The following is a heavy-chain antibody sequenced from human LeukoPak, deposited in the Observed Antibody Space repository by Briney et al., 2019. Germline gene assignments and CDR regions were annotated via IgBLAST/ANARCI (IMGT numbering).Heavy chain of an antibody. D-gene: IGHD2-2*02. V-gene: IGHV3-23*01. Sequence: QPGGSLRLSCAASGFTFSSYAMSWVRQAPGKGLEWVSAISGSGGSTYYADSVKGRFTISRDNSKNTLHLQMNSLRAEDTAVYYCAKSGCSSTSCYTDYWGQGTLVTVSS. CDR3: AKSGCSSTSCYTDY. CDR1: GFTFSSYA. CDR2: ISGSGGST. J-gene: IGHJ4*02.